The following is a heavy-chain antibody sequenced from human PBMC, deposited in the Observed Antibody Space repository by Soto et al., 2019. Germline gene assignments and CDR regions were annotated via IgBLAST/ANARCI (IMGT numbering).Heavy chain of an antibody. Sequence: ASVKVSCKVSGYTLTELSMHWVRQAPGKGLEWMGGFDPEDGETIYAQKFQGRVTMTEDTSTDTAYMELSSLRSEDTAVYYCATTYYYDSSGYYPFDYWGQGTLVTVSS. J-gene: IGHJ4*02. CDR2: FDPEDGET. CDR1: GYTLTELS. V-gene: IGHV1-24*01. CDR3: ATTYYYDSSGYYPFDY. D-gene: IGHD3-22*01.